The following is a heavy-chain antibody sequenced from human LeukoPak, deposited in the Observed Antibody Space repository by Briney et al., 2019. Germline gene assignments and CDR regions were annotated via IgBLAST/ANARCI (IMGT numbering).Heavy chain of an antibody. CDR2: ISYDGSNK. CDR3: AKEGDYEGGFDY. J-gene: IGHJ4*02. D-gene: IGHD4-17*01. CDR1: GFTLSSYG. Sequence: GRSLRLSCAASGFTLSSYGMHRVRQAPGKGLEWVAVISYDGSNKYYADSVKGRFTISRDNSKNTLYLQMNSLRAEDTAVYYCAKEGDYEGGFDYWGQGTLVTVSS. V-gene: IGHV3-30*18.